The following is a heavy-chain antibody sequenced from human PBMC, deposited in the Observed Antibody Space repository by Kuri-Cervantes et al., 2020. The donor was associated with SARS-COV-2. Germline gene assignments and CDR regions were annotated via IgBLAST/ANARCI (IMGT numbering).Heavy chain of an antibody. CDR3: ASFGSGWYDDAFDI. CDR1: GFTFSDYY. Sequence: GESLKISCAASGFTFSDYYMSWIRQAPGKGLEWVSYISSSSSHTNYADSVKGRFTISRDNAKNSLYLQMNSLRAEDTAVYYCASFGSGWYDDAFDIWGQGTMVTVSS. CDR2: ISSSSSHT. J-gene: IGHJ3*02. D-gene: IGHD6-19*01. V-gene: IGHV3-11*03.